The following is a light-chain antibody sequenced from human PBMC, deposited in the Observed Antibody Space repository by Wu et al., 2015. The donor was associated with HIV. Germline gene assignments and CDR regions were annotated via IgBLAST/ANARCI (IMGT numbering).Light chain of an antibody. CDR2: AAS. CDR3: QQLNSYPPVWT. CDR1: QGISTY. Sequence: IQLTQSPSSLSASVGDRVTITCRASQGISTYLAWYQQKPGKAPKLLIYAASTLQSGVPSRFSGSGFATDFTLTISSLQPEDFATYYCQQLNSYPPVWTFGQGTKVEV. J-gene: IGKJ1*01. V-gene: IGKV1-9*01.